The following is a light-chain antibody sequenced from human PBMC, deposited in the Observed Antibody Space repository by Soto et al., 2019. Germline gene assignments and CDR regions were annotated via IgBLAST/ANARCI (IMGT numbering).Light chain of an antibody. CDR3: GTWDSSLSAVV. V-gene: IGLV1-51*02. CDR2: ENN. Sequence: QSVLTQPPSVSAAPGQKVTISCSGSSSNIGNNYVSWYQQLPGTAPKLLIYENNKRPSGIPDRFSGSKSGTSATLGITGLQTGEEADYYCGTWDSSLSAVVFGGGTKVTVL. J-gene: IGLJ2*01. CDR1: SSNIGNNY.